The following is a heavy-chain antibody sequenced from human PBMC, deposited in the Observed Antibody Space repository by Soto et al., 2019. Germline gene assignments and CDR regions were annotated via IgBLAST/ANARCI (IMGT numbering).Heavy chain of an antibody. CDR1: GFRFSDYY. J-gene: IGHJ6*02. V-gene: IGHV3-11*01. Sequence: PGGSLRLSCAASGFRFSDYYMTWIRQAPGKGLEWVSYINSRGSTIYQAHSVRGRFTVSRDNAKNSLYLQMNSLRVEDTAVYFCARARPDIVMVVGETPGYYGMDVWGQGTTVTVSS. D-gene: IGHD2-15*01. CDR3: ARARPDIVMVVGETPGYYGMDV. CDR2: INSRGSTI.